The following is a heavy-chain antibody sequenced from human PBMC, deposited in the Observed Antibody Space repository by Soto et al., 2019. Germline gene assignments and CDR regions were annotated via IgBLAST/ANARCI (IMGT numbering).Heavy chain of an antibody. CDR2: ISGSGGST. V-gene: IGHV3-23*01. Sequence: GGSLRLSCAASGFTFSSYAMSWVRQAPGKGLEWVSAISGSGGSTYYADSVKGRFTISRDNSKNTLYLQMNSLRAEDTAVYYCAKGYSSSWYGRYFDYWGQGTLVTVSS. D-gene: IGHD6-13*01. J-gene: IGHJ4*02. CDR1: GFTFSSYA. CDR3: AKGYSSSWYGRYFDY.